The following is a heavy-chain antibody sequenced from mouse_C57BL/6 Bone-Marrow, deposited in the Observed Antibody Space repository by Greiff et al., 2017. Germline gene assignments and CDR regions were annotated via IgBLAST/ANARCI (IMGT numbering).Heavy chain of an antibody. J-gene: IGHJ3*01. V-gene: IGHV1-81*01. Sequence: VQLQQSGAELARPGASVKLSCKASGYTFTSYGISWVKQRTGQGLEWIGEIYPRSGNTYYNEKVKGKATLTADKSYSTAYMELRSLTSEDSAVYFCTRGAYYYCGSSYVEFAYWGQGTLVTVSA. CDR1: GYTFTSYG. CDR2: IYPRSGNT. D-gene: IGHD1-1*01. CDR3: TRGAYYYCGSSYVEFAY.